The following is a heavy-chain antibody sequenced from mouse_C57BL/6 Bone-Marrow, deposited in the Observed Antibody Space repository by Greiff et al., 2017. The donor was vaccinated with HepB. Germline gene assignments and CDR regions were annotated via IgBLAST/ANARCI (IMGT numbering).Heavy chain of an antibody. CDR1: GYTFTSYW. V-gene: IGHV1-5*01. CDR2: IYPGNSDT. CDR3: TREFFDY. Sequence: EVQLQQSGTVLARPGASVKMSCKTSGYTFTSYWMHWVKQRPGQGLEWIGAIYPGNSDTSYNQKFKGKAKLPAVTSASTAYMELSSLTNEDSAVYYCTREFFDYWGQGTTLTVSS. J-gene: IGHJ2*01.